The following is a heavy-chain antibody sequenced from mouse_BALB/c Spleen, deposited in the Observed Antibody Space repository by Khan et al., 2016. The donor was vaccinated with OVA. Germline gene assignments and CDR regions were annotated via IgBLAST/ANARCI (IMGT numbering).Heavy chain of an antibody. V-gene: IGHV1S81*02. CDR2: INPSNGGT. CDR1: GYTFNSYY. CDR3: TRGGYGGFAY. D-gene: IGHD1-2*01. Sequence: QIQLVQSGAELVKPGASVKLSCKASGYTFNSYYMYWVKQRPGQGLEWIGEINPSNGGTNFNEKFKSKATLTVDKSSSTAYMQLSSLTSEDSAVYYGTRGGYGGFAYWGQGTLVTVSA. J-gene: IGHJ3*01.